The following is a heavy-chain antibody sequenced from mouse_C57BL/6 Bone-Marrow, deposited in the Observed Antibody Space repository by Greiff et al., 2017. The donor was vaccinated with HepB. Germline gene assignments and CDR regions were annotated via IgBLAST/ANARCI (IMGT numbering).Heavy chain of an antibody. CDR3: ARDGGYYEDYAMDY. CDR1: GYSFTGYY. J-gene: IGHJ4*01. CDR2: INPSTGGT. D-gene: IGHD2-3*01. Sequence: EVQLQQSGPELVKPGASVKISCKASGYSFTGYYMNWVKQSPEKSLEWIGEINPSTGGTTYNQKFKAKATLTVEKSSSTAYMQLKSLTSEDSAVYYCARDGGYYEDYAMDYWGQGTSVTVSS. V-gene: IGHV1-42*01.